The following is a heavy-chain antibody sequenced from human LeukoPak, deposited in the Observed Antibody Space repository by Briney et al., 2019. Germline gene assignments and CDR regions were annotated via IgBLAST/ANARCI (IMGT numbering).Heavy chain of an antibody. CDR2: IIPILGIA. CDR3: ARDWWLRENYYYYYGMDV. J-gene: IGHJ6*02. Sequence: GASVKVSCKASGGTFSSYAISWVRQAPGQGLEWMGRIIPILGIANYAQKFQGRVTITADKSTSTAYMELSSLRSGDTAVYYCARDWWLRENYYYYYGMDVWGQGTMVTVSS. D-gene: IGHD5-12*01. V-gene: IGHV1-69*04. CDR1: GGTFSSYA.